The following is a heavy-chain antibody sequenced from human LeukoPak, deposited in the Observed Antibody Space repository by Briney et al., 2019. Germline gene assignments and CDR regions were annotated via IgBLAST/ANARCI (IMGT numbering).Heavy chain of an antibody. D-gene: IGHD5-18*01. CDR2: IIPIFGTA. V-gene: IGHV1-69*06. CDR1: GGTFSSYA. J-gene: IGHJ4*02. Sequence: VASVKVSCKASGGTFSSYAISWVRQAPGQGLEWMGRIIPIFGTANYAQKFQGRVTITADKSTSTAYMELSSLRSEDTAVYYCGYSYGLGSGWAFDYWGQGTLVTVSS. CDR3: GYSYGLGSGWAFDY.